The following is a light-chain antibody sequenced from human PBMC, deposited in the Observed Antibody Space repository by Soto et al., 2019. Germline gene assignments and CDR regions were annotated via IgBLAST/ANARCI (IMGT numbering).Light chain of an antibody. CDR3: QQYSAWPLT. J-gene: IGKJ4*01. CDR1: QSLRRTY. Sequence: EIVMTQAPATLSVSPGESATLSCRASQSLRRTYLAWYQQKPGQSPSLLIYGISNRATGTPDRFRGSGSGTEFTLTISSLQSEDSAVYYCQQYSAWPLTFGGGTKVEIK. CDR2: GIS. V-gene: IGKV3D-15*01.